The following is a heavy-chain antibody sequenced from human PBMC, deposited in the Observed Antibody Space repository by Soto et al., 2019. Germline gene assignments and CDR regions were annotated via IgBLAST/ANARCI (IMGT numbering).Heavy chain of an antibody. Sequence: EVQLLESGGGLVQPGGSLRLSCAASGFTFSSYAMNWVRQAPGKGLEWVSVISGNGGRTDYADSLKGRFTISRDNFKNTLYLQMNSLRVEDTAVYYCAKDNRWLVPTYFDYWGQGTLVTVSS. V-gene: IGHV3-23*01. D-gene: IGHD6-19*01. CDR2: ISGNGGRT. CDR1: GFTFSSYA. J-gene: IGHJ4*02. CDR3: AKDNRWLVPTYFDY.